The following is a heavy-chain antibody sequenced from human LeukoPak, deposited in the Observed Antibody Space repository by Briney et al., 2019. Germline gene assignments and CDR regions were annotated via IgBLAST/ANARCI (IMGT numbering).Heavy chain of an antibody. D-gene: IGHD3-10*01. V-gene: IGHV4-59*08. CDR1: GGSISSYY. CDR2: IYYSGST. CDR3: ASMVRGVSSFDY. J-gene: IGHJ4*02. Sequence: SETLSLTCTVSGGSISSYYWNWIRQPPGKGLEWIGYIYYSGSTNYNPSLKSRVTISVDTSKNQFSLKLSSVTAADTAVYYCASMVRGVSSFDYWGQGTLVTVSS.